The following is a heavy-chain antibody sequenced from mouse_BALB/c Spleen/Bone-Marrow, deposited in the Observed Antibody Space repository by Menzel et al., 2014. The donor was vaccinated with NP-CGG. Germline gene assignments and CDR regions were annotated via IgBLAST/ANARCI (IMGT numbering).Heavy chain of an antibody. CDR3: ARYSYGNRGYYFDY. CDR2: IDPANGNT. D-gene: IGHD2-12*01. Sequence: VQLKQSGAELAKPGASVKLSCTASGFNIKDTYMHWVKQRPEQGLEWIGRIDPANGNTKYDPKFQGKATITADTSSNTAYLQLSSLTSEDTAVYYCARYSYGNRGYYFDYWGQGTTLTVSS. CDR1: GFNIKDTY. V-gene: IGHV14-3*02. J-gene: IGHJ2*01.